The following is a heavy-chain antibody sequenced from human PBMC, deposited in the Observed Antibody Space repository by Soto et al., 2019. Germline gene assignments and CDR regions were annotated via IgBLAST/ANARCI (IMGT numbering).Heavy chain of an antibody. V-gene: IGHV4-34*01. CDR1: GGSFSGYY. J-gene: IGHJ4*02. CDR2: INHSGST. CDR3: ARARGSSCWHRLFDY. Sequence: QVQLQQWGAGLLKPSETLSLTCAVYGGSFSGYYWSWIRQPPGKGLEWIGEINHSGSTNYNPSLKSRVTIAVDTSKNQFALKLSSVTAADTAVYYCARARGSSCWHRLFDYWGQGTLVTVSS. D-gene: IGHD6-19*01.